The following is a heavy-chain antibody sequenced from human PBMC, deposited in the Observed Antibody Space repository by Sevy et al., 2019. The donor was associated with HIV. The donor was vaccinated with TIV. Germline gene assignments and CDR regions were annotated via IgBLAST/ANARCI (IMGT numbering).Heavy chain of an antibody. CDR1: GFTFGDYA. D-gene: IGHD3-22*01. CDR2: IRSKAYGGTT. V-gene: IGHV3-49*04. Sequence: GGSLRLSCTASGFTFGDYAMSWVRQAPGKGLEWVGLIRSKAYGGTTEYAASVKGRFTISRDDSKSIAYLQMNSLKTEDTAVYYCTRERAYYDSSGYSAGYYWGQGTLVTVSS. CDR3: TRERAYYDSSGYSAGYY. J-gene: IGHJ4*02.